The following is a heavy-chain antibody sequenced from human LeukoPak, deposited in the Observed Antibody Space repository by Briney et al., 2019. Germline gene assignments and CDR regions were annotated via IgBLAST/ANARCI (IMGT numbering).Heavy chain of an antibody. Sequence: ASVKVSCKASGYTFTSYYMHWVRQAPGQGLEWMGIINPSGGSTSYAQKFQGRVTMTRDTSTSTVYMGLSSLRSEDTAVYYCARDSAVGALGRAFDIWGQGTMVTVSS. CDR3: ARDSAVGALGRAFDI. CDR2: INPSGGST. D-gene: IGHD1-26*01. V-gene: IGHV1-46*01. CDR1: GYTFTSYY. J-gene: IGHJ3*02.